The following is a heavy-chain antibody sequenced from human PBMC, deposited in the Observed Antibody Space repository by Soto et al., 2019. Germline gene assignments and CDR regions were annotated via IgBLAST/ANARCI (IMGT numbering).Heavy chain of an antibody. J-gene: IGHJ5*02. CDR1: GFTSSDYA. V-gene: IGHV3-23*01. CDR3: ARGRSSGWYRWLDP. CDR2: ITGSGVTT. Sequence: EVQLLESGGGLVQPGGSLRLSCAASGFTSSDYAMSWVRQAPGKGLQWVSRITGSGVTTDYADSVKGRFTISRDSSQNTIYLRMNSLRAEDTAVYYCARGRSSGWYRWLDPWGQGTLVTVSS. D-gene: IGHD6-19*01.